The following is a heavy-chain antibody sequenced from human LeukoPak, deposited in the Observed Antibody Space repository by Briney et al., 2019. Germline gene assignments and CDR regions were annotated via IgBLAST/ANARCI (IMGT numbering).Heavy chain of an antibody. CDR3: ARGYCSSTSCYTNWFDP. D-gene: IGHD2-2*01. Sequence: SETLSLTCTVSGGSISTSNYYWGWIRQPPGKGLEWIGNIFYSGSTYYSPSLRSRVTISLDTSRNQFSLKLNSVTAADTAVYYCARGYCSSTSCYTNWFDPWGQGTLVTVSS. CDR1: GGSISTSNYY. V-gene: IGHV4-39*07. J-gene: IGHJ5*02. CDR2: IFYSGST.